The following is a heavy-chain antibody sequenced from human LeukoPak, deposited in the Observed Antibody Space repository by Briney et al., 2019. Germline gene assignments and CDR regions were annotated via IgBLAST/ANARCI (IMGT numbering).Heavy chain of an antibody. D-gene: IGHD4-23*01. V-gene: IGHV3-21*01. CDR2: ISSSSSYI. CDR3: ARARGSTVVTPWHAIDI. J-gene: IGHJ3*02. Sequence: GGSLRLSCAASGFTFSSYSMNWVRQAPGKGLEWVSSISSSSSYIYYADSVKGRFTISRDNAKNSLYLQMNSLRAEDTAVYYCARARGSTVVTPWHAIDIWGQGTMVTVSS. CDR1: GFTFSSYS.